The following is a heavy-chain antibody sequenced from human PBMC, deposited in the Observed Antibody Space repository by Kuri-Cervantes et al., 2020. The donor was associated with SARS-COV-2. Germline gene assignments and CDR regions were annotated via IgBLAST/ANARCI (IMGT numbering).Heavy chain of an antibody. CDR3: AKGYNNENSAYHWGYDR. CDR2: LANNGESP. CDR1: GFTFRSFA. V-gene: IGHV3-23*01. Sequence: GESLKLSCPASGFTFRSFAMACVRQAPGKGLEWVSGLANNGESPYFADAVRARFTNSRDNSKRALYLQVQSLRAEDTAVKYCAKGYNNENSAYHWGYDRWGQGTLVTVSS. J-gene: IGHJ5*02. D-gene: IGHD1-14*01.